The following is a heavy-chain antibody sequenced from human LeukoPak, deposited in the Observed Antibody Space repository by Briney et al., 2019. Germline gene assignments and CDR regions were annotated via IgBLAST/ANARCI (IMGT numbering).Heavy chain of an antibody. V-gene: IGHV4-31*03. CDR1: GGSISSGDYY. CDR2: IYYSGST. D-gene: IGHD3-22*01. J-gene: IGHJ4*02. Sequence: SQTLSLTCTVSGGSISSGDYYWNWIRHHPGKGLEWIGYIYYSGSTYYNPSLKSRVTISVDTSKNQFSLKLSSVTAADTAVYYCARGKSSGNQFDYWGQGTLVTVSS. CDR3: ARGKSSGNQFDY.